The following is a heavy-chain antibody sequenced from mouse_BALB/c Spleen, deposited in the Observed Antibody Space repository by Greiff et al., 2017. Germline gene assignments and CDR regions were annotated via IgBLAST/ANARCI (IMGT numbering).Heavy chain of an antibody. Sequence: EVKLMESGPELVKPGASVKVSCKASGYSFTDYNMYWVKQSHGKSLEWIGYIDPYNGGTSYNQKFKGKATLTVDKSSSTAFMHLNSLTSEDSAVYYCAREGYYYGSSYEDAMDYWGQGTTLTVSS. CDR3: AREGYYYGSSYEDAMDY. CDR2: IDPYNGGT. CDR1: GYSFTDYN. J-gene: IGHJ2*01. D-gene: IGHD1-1*01. V-gene: IGHV1S135*01.